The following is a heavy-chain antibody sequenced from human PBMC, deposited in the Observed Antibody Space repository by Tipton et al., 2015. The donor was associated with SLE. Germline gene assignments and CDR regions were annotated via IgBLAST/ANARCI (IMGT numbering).Heavy chain of an antibody. CDR3: VRDRSYYYYYYMDV. Sequence: SLRLSCAASGINFRNSIMHWVRQAPGKGLEWVAGLSFDGSEYYIDSVEGRLIISRDNSKKMVYLQMNSLRDEDTAVYYCVRDRSYYYYYYMDVWGKGTTVTVSS. CDR2: LSFDGSE. J-gene: IGHJ6*03. V-gene: IGHV3-30*03. CDR1: GINFRNSI.